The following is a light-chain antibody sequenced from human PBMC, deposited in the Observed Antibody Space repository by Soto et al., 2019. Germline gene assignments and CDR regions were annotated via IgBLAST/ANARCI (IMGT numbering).Light chain of an antibody. J-gene: IGLJ2*01. CDR3: LLYYGGQVGV. Sequence: QAVVTQEPSLTVSPGGTVTLTCTTSTGAVTSGYYPNWFQQKPGQAPRALIYSTNNKYSWTPARFSGSLLGGKAALTLSGVKPEDEADYYCLLYYGGQVGVFGGGTKLTVL. CDR1: TGAVTSGYY. CDR2: STN. V-gene: IGLV7-43*01.